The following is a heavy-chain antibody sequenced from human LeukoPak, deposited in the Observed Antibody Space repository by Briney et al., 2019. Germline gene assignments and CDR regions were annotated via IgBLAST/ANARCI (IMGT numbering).Heavy chain of an antibody. D-gene: IGHD5-24*01. V-gene: IGHV3-73*01. Sequence: GGSLRLSCAASGFTFSGSAMHWVRQASGKGLEWVGRIRSKANSYATAYAASVKGRFTISRDDSKNTAYLQMNSLKTEDTAVYYCTXREEMATIYYFYYYMDVWGKGTTVTVSS. CDR1: GFTFSGSA. CDR3: TXREEMATIYYFYYYMDV. J-gene: IGHJ6*03. CDR2: IRSKANSYAT.